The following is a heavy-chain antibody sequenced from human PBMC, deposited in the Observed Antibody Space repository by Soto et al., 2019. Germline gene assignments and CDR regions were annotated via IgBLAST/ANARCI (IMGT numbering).Heavy chain of an antibody. V-gene: IGHV3-74*01. J-gene: IGHJ4*02. CDR2: INSDGSST. D-gene: IGHD6-19*01. Sequence: GGSLRLSCAASGFTFSSYWMHWVRQAPGKGLVWVSRINSDGSSTTYADSVKGRFTISRDNAKNRLLLQMNSLRAEDTAVYYCARESLRSSGYYYFDYWGQGTLVTVSS. CDR1: GFTFSSYW. CDR3: ARESLRSSGYYYFDY.